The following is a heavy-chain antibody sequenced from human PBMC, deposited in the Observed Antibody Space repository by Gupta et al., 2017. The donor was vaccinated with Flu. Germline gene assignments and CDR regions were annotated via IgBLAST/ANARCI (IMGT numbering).Heavy chain of an antibody. D-gene: IGHD3-22*01. Sequence: QVPLQQWGAGLLKPSETLSLTCAVYGGSFNDYYWTWIRQPPGRSLEWIGEINHLGTTNYSPSLESRVTISVDTSKNQFPLKLSSVSTADTAVYCCARTVIIVGSYYFDYWGQGTLVTVSA. CDR3: ARTVIIVGSYYFDY. CDR2: INHLGTT. CDR1: GGSFNDYY. V-gene: IGHV4-34*01. J-gene: IGHJ4*02.